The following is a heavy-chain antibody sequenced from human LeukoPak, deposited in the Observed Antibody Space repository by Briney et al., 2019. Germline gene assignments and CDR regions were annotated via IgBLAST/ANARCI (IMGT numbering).Heavy chain of an antibody. Sequence: IIPIFGTANYAQKFQGRVTITADESTSTAYMELSSLRSEDTAVYYCARVVPAAMGYYYYGMDVWGQGTTVTVSS. D-gene: IGHD2-2*01. CDR2: IIPIFGTA. CDR3: ARVVPAAMGYYYYGMDV. V-gene: IGHV1-69*01. J-gene: IGHJ6*02.